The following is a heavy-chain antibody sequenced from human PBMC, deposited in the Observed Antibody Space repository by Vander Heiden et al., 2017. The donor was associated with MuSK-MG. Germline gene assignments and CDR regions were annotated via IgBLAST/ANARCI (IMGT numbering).Heavy chain of an antibody. CDR2: IIPIFGTA. CDR1: GGTFSSYA. J-gene: IGHJ6*03. D-gene: IGHD3-3*01. CDR3: ASGIFRGGYYTLHYYYYYMDV. V-gene: IGHV1-69*06. Sequence: QVQLVQSGAEVKKPGSSVKVSCKASGGTFSSYAISWVRQAPGQGLEWMGGIIPIFGTANYAQKFQGRVTITADKSTSTAYMELSSLRSEDTAVYYCASGIFRGGYYTLHYYYYYMDVWGKGTTGTVSS.